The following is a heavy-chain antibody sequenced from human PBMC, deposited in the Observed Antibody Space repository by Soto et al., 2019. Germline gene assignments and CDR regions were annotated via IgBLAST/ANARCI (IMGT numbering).Heavy chain of an antibody. J-gene: IGHJ4*02. CDR2: IRSKAYGGTT. V-gene: IGHV3-49*04. D-gene: IGHD5-18*01. Sequence: GGSLRLSCTASGFTFGDYAMSWVRQAPGKGLEWVGFIRSKAYGGTTEYAASVKGRFTISRDDSKSIAYLQMNSLKTEDTAVYYCTRPKRGYSYGYYFDYWGQVTLVTVSS. CDR3: TRPKRGYSYGYYFDY. CDR1: GFTFGDYA.